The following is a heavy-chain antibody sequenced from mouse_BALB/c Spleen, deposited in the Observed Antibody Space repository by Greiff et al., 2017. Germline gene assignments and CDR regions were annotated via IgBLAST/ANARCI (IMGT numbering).Heavy chain of an antibody. Sequence: EVQLLQSGPELVKPGASVKLSCKASGYAFTSYNMYWVKQSHGKSLEWVGYIDPYNGGTSYNQKFKGKATFTVDKSSSTAYMHLNSLTSEDSAVYYCARLGDYEGFDYWGQGTMVTVSA. CDR3: ARLGDYEGFDY. CDR2: IDPYNGGT. V-gene: IGHV1S135*01. J-gene: IGHJ3*01. CDR1: GYAFTSYN. D-gene: IGHD2-4*01.